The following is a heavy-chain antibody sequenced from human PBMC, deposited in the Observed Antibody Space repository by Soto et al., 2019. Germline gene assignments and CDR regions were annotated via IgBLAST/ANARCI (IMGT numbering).Heavy chain of an antibody. D-gene: IGHD6-13*01. CDR1: GGSFSGYY. CDR2: INHSGST. CDR3: ARGLYSSSGSNRRNNWFDP. V-gene: IGHV4-34*01. Sequence: SETLSLTCAVYGGSFSGYYWSWIRQPPGKGLEWIGEINHSGSTNYNPSLKSRVTISVDTSKNQFSLKLSSVTAADTAVYYCARGLYSSSGSNRRNNWFDPRGQGTLVTVSS. J-gene: IGHJ5*02.